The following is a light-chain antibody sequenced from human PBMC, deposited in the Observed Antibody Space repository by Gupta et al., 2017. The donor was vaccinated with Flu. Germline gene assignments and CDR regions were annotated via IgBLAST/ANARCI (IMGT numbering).Light chain of an antibody. Sequence: SYELTQPLSVSVALGQTASITCGGNNIGGRNVHCYHQQPGQAPVLVVHSDTNRPSGIPERFSGSNSGNTATLTISRAQGGDEGVYYCQVWDSRAWVFGGGTKVTVL. CDR3: QVWDSRAWV. CDR1: NIGGRN. J-gene: IGLJ3*02. V-gene: IGLV3-9*01. CDR2: SDT.